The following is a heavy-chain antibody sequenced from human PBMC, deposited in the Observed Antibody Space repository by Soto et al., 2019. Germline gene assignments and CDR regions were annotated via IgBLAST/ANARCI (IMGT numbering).Heavy chain of an antibody. CDR1: GFTFTSSA. D-gene: IGHD3-22*01. J-gene: IGHJ6*02. CDR3: AVGDSSGYYYYYYYGMDV. V-gene: IGHV1-58*01. Sequence: SVKVSCKASGFTFTSSAVQWVRQARGQRLEWIGWIVVGSGNTNYAQKFQERVTITRDMSTSTAYMELSSLRSEDTAVYYCAVGDSSGYYYYYYYGMDVWGQGTTVTVSS. CDR2: IVVGSGNT.